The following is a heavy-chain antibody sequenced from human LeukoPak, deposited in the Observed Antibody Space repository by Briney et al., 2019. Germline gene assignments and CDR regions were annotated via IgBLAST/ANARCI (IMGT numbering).Heavy chain of an antibody. CDR1: GFIFGGYT. D-gene: IGHD6-19*01. J-gene: IGHJ3*02. Sequence: GGSLRLSCVGSGFIFGGYTMNWVRQAPGMGLEWLSHISPSGGNRFYADSVKGRFTISRDNAKNSVFLQMNDLRAGDTALYYCASRRSGWPNDAFDIWGQGTMVIVTS. CDR2: ISPSGGNR. V-gene: IGHV3-48*04. CDR3: ASRRSGWPNDAFDI.